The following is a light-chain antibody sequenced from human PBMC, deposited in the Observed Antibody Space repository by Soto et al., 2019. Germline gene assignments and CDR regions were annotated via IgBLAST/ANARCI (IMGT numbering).Light chain of an antibody. CDR1: QAIRNE. CDR3: LQDHDYPRT. Sequence: AIQMTQSPSSLSASVGDRVIITCRASQAIRNELSWYQQKPGKAPELLIHAASTLQTGVPSRFSGGGSGTDFTLTISGLQPEDFATYYCLQDHDYPRTFGHGSKVEIK. J-gene: IGKJ1*01. V-gene: IGKV1-6*01. CDR2: AAS.